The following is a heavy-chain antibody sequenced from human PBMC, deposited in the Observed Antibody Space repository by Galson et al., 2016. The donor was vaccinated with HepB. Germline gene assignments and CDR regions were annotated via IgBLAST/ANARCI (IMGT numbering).Heavy chain of an antibody. J-gene: IGHJ4*02. CDR1: GFTFAEYA. V-gene: IGHV3-9*01. CDR3: AKGSPGIAVPKPLTD. CDR2: ISWNSDSI. Sequence: LRLSCAASGFTFAEYAMHWVRQAPGKGLEWVSGISWNSDSIGYADSVRGRFTISRDNAKNSLYLQMNSLRPEDTALHYCAKGSPGIAVPKPLTDWGQGTLVTVSS. D-gene: IGHD6-19*01.